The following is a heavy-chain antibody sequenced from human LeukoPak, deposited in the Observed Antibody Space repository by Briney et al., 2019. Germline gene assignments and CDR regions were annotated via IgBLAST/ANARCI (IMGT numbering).Heavy chain of an antibody. CDR3: SRHDLALVSAMPFQD. D-gene: IGHD2-21*02. Sequence: SETLSLTCAVSGGSITSSPYYWGWIRQPPGKGLEWIASIYYSGSSYYNPSLQSRVTISVDTSKNHFSLKLSSVTAADTAVYYCSRHDLALVSAMPFQDWGQGTLVTVSP. CDR2: IYYSGSS. V-gene: IGHV4-39*01. J-gene: IGHJ1*01. CDR1: GGSITSSPYY.